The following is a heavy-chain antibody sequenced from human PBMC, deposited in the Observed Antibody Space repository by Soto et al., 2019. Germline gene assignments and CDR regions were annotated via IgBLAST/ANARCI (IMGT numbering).Heavy chain of an antibody. V-gene: IGHV4-39*07. J-gene: IGHJ3*01. CDR2: MDYSGST. CDR1: GGSISASSYY. D-gene: IGHD3-10*01. Sequence: SETLSLTCTVSGGSISASSYYWGWIRQPPGKGLEWIGRMDYSGSTYYNPSLKSRVTISVDTSKNQFSLKLSSVTAADTAVYYFARLWGGSLDFRGQGTMVTVSS. CDR3: ARLWGGSLDF.